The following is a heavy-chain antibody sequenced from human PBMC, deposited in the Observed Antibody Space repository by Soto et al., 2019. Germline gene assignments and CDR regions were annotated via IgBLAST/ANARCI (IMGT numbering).Heavy chain of an antibody. CDR1: GYTFTSYD. J-gene: IGHJ6*02. V-gene: IGHV1-8*01. Sequence: QVQLVQSGAEVKKPGASVNVSCKASGYTFTSYDINWVRQAAGQGLEWMGWMNPNSANTGYAQKYQGRVTMTRNTSISTAYVELSRLRSQGTAVYYCAGEGGGGMAFWGQGPTVPVSS. CDR3: AGEGGGGMAF. CDR2: MNPNSANT. D-gene: IGHD3-16*01.